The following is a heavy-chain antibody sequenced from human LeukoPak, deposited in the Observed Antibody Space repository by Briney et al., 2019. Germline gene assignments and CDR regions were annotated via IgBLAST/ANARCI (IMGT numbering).Heavy chain of an antibody. CDR3: ATTYNYYMDV. Sequence: PGGSLRLSCAASGFTFSGYWMCWVRQAPGKGLEWVANIKQDGSEKYYVDSVKGRFTISRDNAKNSLYLQMNSLRAEDTAVYYCATTYNYYMDVWGKGTTVTVSS. V-gene: IGHV3-7*01. CDR2: IKQDGSEK. CDR1: GFTFSGYW. J-gene: IGHJ6*03.